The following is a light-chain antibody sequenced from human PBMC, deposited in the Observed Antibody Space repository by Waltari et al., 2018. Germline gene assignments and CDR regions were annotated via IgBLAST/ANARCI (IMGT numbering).Light chain of an antibody. CDR2: EDT. CDR1: TLPKKY. CDR3: YSTDMTGNVSV. Sequence: SYELTQPPSVSVYPGQTARITCSGDTLPKKYSYWYRQTSGQAPVLIIHEDTKRPSGIPEKVSASSSGTMARLTITGAQVEDEADYYCYSTDMTGNVSVFGGGTKLTVL. V-gene: IGLV3-10*01. J-gene: IGLJ2*01.